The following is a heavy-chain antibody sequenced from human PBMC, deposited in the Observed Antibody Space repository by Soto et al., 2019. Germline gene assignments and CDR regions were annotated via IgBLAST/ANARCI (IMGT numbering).Heavy chain of an antibody. D-gene: IGHD3-10*01. CDR3: ATELGANPASPFDS. J-gene: IGHJ4*02. CDR1: GVTFSSET. V-gene: IGHV1-69*01. CDR2: IIPLFGTA. Sequence: QVQLVQSGAEVKKPGSSVKVSCKASGVTFSSETISWVRQAPGQGLEWVGGIIPLFGTANYAQKFQGRVTITADESTSQLSIELSSLRSDDQAGYYCATELGANPASPFDSWGQGTLVTVSS.